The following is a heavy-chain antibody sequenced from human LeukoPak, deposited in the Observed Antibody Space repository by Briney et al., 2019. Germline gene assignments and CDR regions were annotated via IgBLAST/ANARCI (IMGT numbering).Heavy chain of an antibody. Sequence: ASVKVSCKASGYTFTGYYMHWVRQAPGQGLEWMGWINPNSGGTNYAQKFQGRVTMTRDTSISTAYMELSRLGSDDTAVYYCARDRLAGGGYYYYMDVWGKGTTVTVSS. V-gene: IGHV1-2*02. J-gene: IGHJ6*03. D-gene: IGHD6-13*01. CDR1: GYTFTGYY. CDR2: INPNSGGT. CDR3: ARDRLAGGGYYYYMDV.